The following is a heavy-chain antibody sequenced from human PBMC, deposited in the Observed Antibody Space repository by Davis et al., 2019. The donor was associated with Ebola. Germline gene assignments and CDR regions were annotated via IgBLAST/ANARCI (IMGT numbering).Heavy chain of an antibody. CDR1: GFTFGDYA. Sequence: PGGSLRLSCTASGFTFGDYALTWVRQAPGKGLEWVGFIRSKTYGRTTEYAASVKGRFTISRDDSKSIAYLQMNSLKTEDTALYYCTREHIVVAGIPMGYWGQGTLVTVSS. CDR3: TREHIVVAGIPMGY. J-gene: IGHJ4*02. V-gene: IGHV3-49*04. CDR2: IRSKTYGRTT. D-gene: IGHD6-19*01.